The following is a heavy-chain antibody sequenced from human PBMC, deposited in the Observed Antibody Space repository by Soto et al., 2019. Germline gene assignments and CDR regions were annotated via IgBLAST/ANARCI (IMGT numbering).Heavy chain of an antibody. Sequence: GGSLSLSCAASGFTFSSYAMSWVRQAPGKGLEWVSAISGSGGSTYYADSVKGRFTISRDNSKNTLYLQMNSLRAEDTAVYYCAKDIYYDSRKDAFDIWGQGTMVTVSS. CDR3: AKDIYYDSRKDAFDI. D-gene: IGHD3-22*01. J-gene: IGHJ3*02. CDR2: ISGSGGST. CDR1: GFTFSSYA. V-gene: IGHV3-23*01.